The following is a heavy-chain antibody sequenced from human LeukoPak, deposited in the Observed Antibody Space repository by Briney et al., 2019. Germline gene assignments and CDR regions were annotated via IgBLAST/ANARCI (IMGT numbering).Heavy chain of an antibody. CDR1: GGTFSSYA. D-gene: IGHD2-15*01. V-gene: IGHV1-69*01. CDR3: ASWVAATYFDY. J-gene: IGHJ4*02. Sequence: AASVKVSCKASGGTFSSYAISWVRQAPGQGLEWMGGIIPIFGTANYAQKFQGRVTITADESTSTAYMELSSLRSEDTAVYYCASWVAATYFDYWGQGTLVTVSS. CDR2: IIPIFGTA.